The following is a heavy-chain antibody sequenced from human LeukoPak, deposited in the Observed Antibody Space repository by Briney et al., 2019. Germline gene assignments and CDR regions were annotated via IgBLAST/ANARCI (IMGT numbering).Heavy chain of an antibody. CDR2: IYYSGST. Sequence: SETLSPTCAVSGGSISSYYWSWIRQPPGKGLEWIGYIYYSGSTNYNPSLKSRVTISVDTSKNQFSLKLSSVTAADTAVYYCAKYGDYGKGEDYFDYCGQGTLVTVSS. D-gene: IGHD4-17*01. CDR1: GGSISSYY. V-gene: IGHV4-59*08. J-gene: IGHJ4*02. CDR3: AKYGDYGKGEDYFDY.